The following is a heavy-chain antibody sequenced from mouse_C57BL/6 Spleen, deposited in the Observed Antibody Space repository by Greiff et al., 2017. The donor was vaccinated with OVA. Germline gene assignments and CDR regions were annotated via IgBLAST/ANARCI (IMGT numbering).Heavy chain of an antibody. CDR1: GFTFSDYG. J-gene: IGHJ3*01. CDR2: ISSGSSTI. D-gene: IGHD4-1*01. V-gene: IGHV5-17*01. CDR3: ARGKLGQFAY. Sequence: EVMLVESGGGLVKPGGSLKLSCAASGFTFSDYGMHWVRQAPEKGLEWVAYISSGSSTIYYADTVKGRFTISRDNAKNTLFLQMTSLRSEDTAMYYCARGKLGQFAYWGQGTLVTVSA.